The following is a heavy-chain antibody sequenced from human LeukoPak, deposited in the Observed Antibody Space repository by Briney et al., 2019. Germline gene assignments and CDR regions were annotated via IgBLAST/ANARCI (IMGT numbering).Heavy chain of an antibody. CDR1: GFTFSSYI. J-gene: IGHJ4*02. CDR2: ISNSSSYI. V-gene: IGHV3-21*01. Sequence: GGSLRLSCAASGFTFSSYIMNWVRQAPGKGLEWVSSISNSSSYIYYADSVKGRFTISRDNAKNSLYLQMNSLRAEDTAVYYCARGTGITGTTFGYWGQGTLVTVSS. CDR3: ARGTGITGTTFGY. D-gene: IGHD1-7*01.